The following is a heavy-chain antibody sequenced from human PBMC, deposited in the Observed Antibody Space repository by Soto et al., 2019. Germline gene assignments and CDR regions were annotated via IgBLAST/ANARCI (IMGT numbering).Heavy chain of an antibody. CDR3: MKGSVSWYDDHGFDP. Sequence: PGGSLRLSCSASGFTFRTFAMNWVRQAPGRGLEYVSVVCSSGGSTMYADSVKNRFTNSRDNPKKTLYLQMRSVRAEGTAVYYCMKGSVSWYDDHGFDPWGQGTMVTVSS. D-gene: IGHD6-13*01. J-gene: IGHJ5*02. CDR1: GFTFRTFA. CDR2: VCSSGGST. V-gene: IGHV3-64D*06.